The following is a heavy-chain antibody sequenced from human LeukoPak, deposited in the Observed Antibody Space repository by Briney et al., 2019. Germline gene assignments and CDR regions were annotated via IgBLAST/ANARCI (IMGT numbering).Heavy chain of an antibody. CDR1: GGSISSGGYS. CDR3: ARATVTTRRYYYGMDV. D-gene: IGHD4-17*01. V-gene: IGHV4-30-2*01. Sequence: SETLSLTCAVSGGSISSGGYSWSWIRQPPGKGLEWIGYIYHSGSTYYNPSLKSRVTISVDRSKNQFSLKLSSVTAADTAVYYCARATVTTRRYYYGMDVWGQGTTVTVSS. CDR2: IYHSGST. J-gene: IGHJ6*02.